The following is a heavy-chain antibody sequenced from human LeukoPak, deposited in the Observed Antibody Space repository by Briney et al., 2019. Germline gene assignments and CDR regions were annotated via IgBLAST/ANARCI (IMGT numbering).Heavy chain of an antibody. D-gene: IGHD6-13*01. V-gene: IGHV4-59*01. CDR2: IYYSGST. J-gene: IGHJ3*02. Sequence: SETLSLTCTVSGGSISSYCWSWIRQPPGKGLEWIGYIYYSGSTNYNPSLKSRVTISVDTSKNQFSLKLSSVTAADTAVYYCARRGSSWYWDAFDIWGQGTMVTVSS. CDR3: ARRGSSWYWDAFDI. CDR1: GGSISSYC.